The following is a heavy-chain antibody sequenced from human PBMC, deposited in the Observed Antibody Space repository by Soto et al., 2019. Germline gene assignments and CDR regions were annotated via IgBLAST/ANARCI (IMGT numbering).Heavy chain of an antibody. CDR1: GFAFNRFG. Sequence: QVQLVESGGGVVRPGRSLRLSCAASGFAFNRFGVHWVRQAPGKGLEWVAVIWYDESNKFYADSVKGRFSISRDNSKNPLYLKRTTLRAEDTVFYYCVREDGLAAVVPYSSTALAVGGQGP. J-gene: IGHJ3*01. D-gene: IGHD2-21*01. CDR2: IWYDESNK. V-gene: IGHV3-33*01. CDR3: VREDGLAAVVPYSSTALAV.